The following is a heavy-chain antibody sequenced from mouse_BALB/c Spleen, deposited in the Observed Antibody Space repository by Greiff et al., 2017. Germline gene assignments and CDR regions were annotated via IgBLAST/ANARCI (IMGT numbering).Heavy chain of an antibody. J-gene: IGHJ3*01. V-gene: IGHV5-4*02. Sequence: EVKLMESGGGLVKPGGSLKLSCAASGFTFSDYYMYWVRQTPEKRLEWVATISDGGSYTYYPDSVKGRFTISRDNAKNNLYLQMSSLKSEDTAMYYCAREAPFAYWGQGTLVTVSA. CDR3: AREAPFAY. CDR2: ISDGGSYT. CDR1: GFTFSDYY.